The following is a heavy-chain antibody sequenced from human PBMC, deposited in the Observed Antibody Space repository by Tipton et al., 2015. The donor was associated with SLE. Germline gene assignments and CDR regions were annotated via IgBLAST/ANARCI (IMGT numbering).Heavy chain of an antibody. CDR3: TTDPRMVGARNYFDY. J-gene: IGHJ4*02. V-gene: IGHV3-15*01. Sequence: SLRLSCVVSGVTFSNGWMRWVRQAPGKGLEWVGRIKSKTDGGTKDYAAPVKGRFSISRDESKNTLYLQMNSLKTEDTAVYYCTTDPRMVGARNYFDYWGQGTLVTVSS. CDR1: GVTFSNGW. D-gene: IGHD1-26*01. CDR2: IKSKTDGGTK.